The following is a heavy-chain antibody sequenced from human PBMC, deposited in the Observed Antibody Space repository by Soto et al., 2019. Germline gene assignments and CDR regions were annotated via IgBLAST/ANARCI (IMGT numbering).Heavy chain of an antibody. CDR3: TTAHPRGPDY. D-gene: IGHD5-12*01. CDR2: IRSKTDGGTI. CDR1: GFTFSNAW. V-gene: IGHV3-15*01. Sequence: GGSLRLSCAASGFTFSNAWMNWVRQAPGKGLEWVGQIRSKTDGGTIFYPAPVKGRFIISRDDSTNTLYLQMNSLNTDDTAVYYCTTAHPRGPDYWGQGTLVTVSS. J-gene: IGHJ4*02.